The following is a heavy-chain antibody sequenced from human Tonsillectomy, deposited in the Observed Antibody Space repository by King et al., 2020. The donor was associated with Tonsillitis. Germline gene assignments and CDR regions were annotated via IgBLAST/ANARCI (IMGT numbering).Heavy chain of an antibody. CDR1: GYTFTSYY. Sequence: VQLVESGAEVKKPGASVKVSCKASGYTFTSYYMHWVRQAPGQGLEWMGIINPSGGSTSYAQKFQGRVTMTRHTSTSTVYMELSSLRSEDTAVYYCARDQVLIRRDGYNRSDAFDIWGQGTMVTVSS. V-gene: IGHV1-46*01. CDR3: ARDQVLIRRDGYNRSDAFDI. CDR2: INPSGGST. J-gene: IGHJ3*02. D-gene: IGHD5-24*01.